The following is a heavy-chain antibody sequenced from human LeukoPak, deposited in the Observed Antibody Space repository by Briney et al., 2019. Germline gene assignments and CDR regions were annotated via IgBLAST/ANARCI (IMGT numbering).Heavy chain of an antibody. CDR2: IYHSGST. J-gene: IGHJ3*02. V-gene: IGHV4-30-2*01. Sequence: SETLSLTCAVYGGSFSGYSWSWIRQPPGKGLEWIGYIYHSGSTYYNSSLKSRVTISVDRSKNQFSLKLSSVTAADTAVYYCARGYYSNAFDIWGQGTVVTVS. D-gene: IGHD3-10*01. CDR3: ARGYYSNAFDI. CDR1: GGSFSGYS.